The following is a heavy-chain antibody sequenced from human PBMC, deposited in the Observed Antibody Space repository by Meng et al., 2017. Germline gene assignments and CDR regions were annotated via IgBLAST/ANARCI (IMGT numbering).Heavy chain of an antibody. CDR3: ARAYCSGGSCEFDY. V-gene: IGHV6-1*01. D-gene: IGHD2-15*01. CDR1: GDSVSSNSAA. CDR2: TYYRSKWYN. J-gene: IGHJ4*02. Sequence: QVQLQQSGPGLVKPSQTLSLTCALSGDSVSSNSAAWNWIRRSPSRGLEWLGRTYYRSKWYNEYTVSVKSRITINPDTSKNQFSLQLNSVTPEDTAVYYCARAYCSGGSCEFDYWGQGTLVTVSS.